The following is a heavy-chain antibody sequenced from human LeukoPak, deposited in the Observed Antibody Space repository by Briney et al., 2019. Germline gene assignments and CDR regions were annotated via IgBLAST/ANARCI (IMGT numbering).Heavy chain of an antibody. CDR3: ARDWESLTGYFSVNWFDP. Sequence: SETLSLTCTVSGGSISSYYWSWIRQPAGKGLKWIGRIYTSGSTNYNPSLKSRVTMSVDTSKNQFSLKLSSVTAVDTAVYYCARDWESLTGYFSVNWFDPWGQGTLVTVSS. V-gene: IGHV4-4*07. CDR2: IYTSGST. CDR1: GGSISSYY. J-gene: IGHJ5*02. D-gene: IGHD3-9*01.